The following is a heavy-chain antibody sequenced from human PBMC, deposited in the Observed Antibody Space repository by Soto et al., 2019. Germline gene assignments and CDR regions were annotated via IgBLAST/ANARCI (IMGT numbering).Heavy chain of an antibody. J-gene: IGHJ6*02. D-gene: IGHD3-10*01. Sequence: QVQLVESGGGVVQPGRSLRLSCAASGFTFSSYAMHWVRQAPGKGLEWVAVISYDGSNKYYADSVKGRFTISRDNSKNTLYLQMNSLRAEDTAVYYCARDSAMVPYYYYGMDVWGQGTTVIVSS. CDR2: ISYDGSNK. CDR3: ARDSAMVPYYYYGMDV. CDR1: GFTFSSYA. V-gene: IGHV3-30-3*01.